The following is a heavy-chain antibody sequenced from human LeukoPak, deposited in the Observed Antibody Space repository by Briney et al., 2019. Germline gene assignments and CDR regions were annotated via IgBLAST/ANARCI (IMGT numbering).Heavy chain of an antibody. J-gene: IGHJ4*02. D-gene: IGHD4-17*01. CDR3: ARDHPVTTDY. CDR2: IIAYNGNT. Sequence: ASVKVSCKASGYTFTSYGIIWVRQAPGQGVEWMGWIIAYNGNTNYAQKLQGRVTMTTDTSTSTAYLELRSLRSDDTAVYYCARDHPVTTDYWGQGTLVTVSS. V-gene: IGHV1-18*01. CDR1: GYTFTSYG.